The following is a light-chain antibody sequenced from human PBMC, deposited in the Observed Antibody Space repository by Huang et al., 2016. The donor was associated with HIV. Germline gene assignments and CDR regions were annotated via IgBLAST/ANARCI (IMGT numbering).Light chain of an antibody. V-gene: IGKV3-20*01. CDR3: QQYSSSPPLT. CDR1: QSVSSNF. CDR2: GAS. J-gene: IGKJ4*01. Sequence: EIVLTQSPGTLSLCPGESVTLSCRASQSVSSNFLAWYQQKPGQAPRLLIYGASDRATGSPERCSGSGSGTDFTLTISSLESEDFAVYYCQQYSSSPPLTFGGGTKVEIK.